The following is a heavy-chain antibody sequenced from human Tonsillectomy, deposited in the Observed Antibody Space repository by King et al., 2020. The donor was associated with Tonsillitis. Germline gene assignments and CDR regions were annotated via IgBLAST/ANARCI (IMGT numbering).Heavy chain of an antibody. Sequence: VQLLESGGGLVQPGGSLRLSCSASGFTFSSLAMYWVRQAPGKGLEYVSGISGNGDSTYYADSVKGRFTISRDNSKNTRYLKMSSLRAEDTAVYYCVKAYRYGYVTGDYFDYWGQGSLVTVSS. D-gene: IGHD5-18*01. CDR3: VKAYRYGYVTGDYFDY. J-gene: IGHJ4*02. V-gene: IGHV3-64D*06. CDR1: GFTFSSLA. CDR2: ISGNGDST.